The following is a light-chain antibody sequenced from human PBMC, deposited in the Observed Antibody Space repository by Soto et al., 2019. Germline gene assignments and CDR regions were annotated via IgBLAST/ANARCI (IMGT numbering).Light chain of an antibody. J-gene: IGLJ2*01. CDR3: QSYDSSSHVV. CDR2: EDN. CDR1: SGSIASNY. V-gene: IGLV6-57*02. Sequence: NFMLTQPHSVSESPGKTVTISCTGSSGSIASNYVQWYQQRPGSAPTTVIYEDNQRPSGVPARFSGSIDSSSNSASLTISGRKTEDEADYYCQSYDSSSHVVFGGGTKLTVL.